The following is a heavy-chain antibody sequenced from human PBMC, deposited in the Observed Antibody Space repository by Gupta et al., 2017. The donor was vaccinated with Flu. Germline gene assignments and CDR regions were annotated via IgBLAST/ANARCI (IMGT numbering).Heavy chain of an antibody. CDR1: GYSFTSYW. V-gene: IGHV5-10-1*01. CDR3: ARVLGGREFGSWFDP. J-gene: IGHJ5*02. CDR2: IDPSDSYT. D-gene: IGHD2-8*02. Sequence: EVQLVQSGAEVKKPGESLRISCKGSGYSFTSYWISWVRQMPGKGLEWMGRIDPSDSYTNYRPSFQGHVTISADKSISTAYLQWSSLKASETAMYHWARVLGGREFGSWFDPWGQGTRVTVSS.